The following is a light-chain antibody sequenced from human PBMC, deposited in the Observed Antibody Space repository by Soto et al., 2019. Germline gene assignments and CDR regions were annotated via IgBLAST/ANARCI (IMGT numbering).Light chain of an antibody. V-gene: IGLV2-14*03. J-gene: IGLJ1*01. CDR2: DVS. CDR1: SSDVGGYKY. CDR3: SSYRRSSTLGV. Sequence: QSALTQPASVSGSPGQSITISCTGTSSDVGGYKYVSWYQQHPGKAPKLMIYDVSNRPSGVSNRFSGSKSGNTASLTISGLQAEDEADYYCSSYRRSSTLGVFGTGTKLTVL.